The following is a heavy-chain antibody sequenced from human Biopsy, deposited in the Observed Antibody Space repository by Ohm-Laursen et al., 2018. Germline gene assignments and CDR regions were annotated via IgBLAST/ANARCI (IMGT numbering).Heavy chain of an antibody. CDR2: MVPIFGTT. CDR3: ARDSESGDSRNYSYGMDV. Sequence: SVYVSRTVSAGTFTTYAIGWVRQAPGEGLGWMGGMVPIFGTTNYEQKFQGRVTITAGESTSTNSMELRSLRSEDTAVYYCARDSESGDSRNYSYGMDVWGQGTTVTVSS. D-gene: IGHD4-17*01. CDR1: AGTFTTYA. V-gene: IGHV1-69*13. J-gene: IGHJ6*02.